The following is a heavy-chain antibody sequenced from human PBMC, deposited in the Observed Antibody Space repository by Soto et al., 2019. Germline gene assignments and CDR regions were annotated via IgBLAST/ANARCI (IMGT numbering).Heavy chain of an antibody. CDR2: ISAYNGNT. Sequence: ASVKVSCKASGYTFTSYGISWVRQAPGQGLEWMGWISAYNGNTNYAQKLQGRVTMTTDTSTSTAYMELRSLRSDDTAVYYCARDGAMVRGVIINLGWFDPWGQGALVTVSS. D-gene: IGHD3-10*01. V-gene: IGHV1-18*04. CDR1: GYTFTSYG. J-gene: IGHJ5*02. CDR3: ARDGAMVRGVIINLGWFDP.